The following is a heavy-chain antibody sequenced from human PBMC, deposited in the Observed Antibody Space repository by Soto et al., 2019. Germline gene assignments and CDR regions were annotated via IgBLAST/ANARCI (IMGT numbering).Heavy chain of an antibody. CDR3: ATSYGNAWYTY. J-gene: IGHJ4*02. Sequence: SETLSLTCSVSGGSISSGDYYWSWIRQPPGKGLEWIGYIYYTGCTYYNPSLKSRVTMSVDTSKNEFTLQLTSVTAADTAVYYCATSYGNAWYTYWGQGIQVTVSS. CDR2: IYYTGCT. CDR1: GGSISSGDYY. V-gene: IGHV4-30-4*01. D-gene: IGHD6-13*01.